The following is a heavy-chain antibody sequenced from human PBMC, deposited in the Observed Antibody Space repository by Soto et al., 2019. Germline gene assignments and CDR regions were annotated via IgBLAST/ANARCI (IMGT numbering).Heavy chain of an antibody. Sequence: SETLSLTCTVSGGSISSSSYYWGWIRQPPGKGLEWIGSIYYSGYTYYNPSLKSRVTISVDTSKNQFSLKLSSVTAADTAVYYCARHLTYCSAGSCYSDFPHYGMDVWGQGTTVTVSS. CDR2: IYYSGYT. V-gene: IGHV4-39*01. J-gene: IGHJ6*02. D-gene: IGHD2-15*01. CDR3: ARHLTYCSAGSCYSDFPHYGMDV. CDR1: GGSISSSSYY.